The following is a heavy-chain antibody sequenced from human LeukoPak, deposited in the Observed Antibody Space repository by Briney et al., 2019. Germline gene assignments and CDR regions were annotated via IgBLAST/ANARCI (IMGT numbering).Heavy chain of an antibody. D-gene: IGHD3-3*01. J-gene: IGHJ2*01. Sequence: SETLSLTCTVSGGSVSSGSYYWSWIRQPPGRGLEWIGNIYYSGSTNYNPSHKSRVTISVDTSKNQFSLKLSSVTAADTAVYYCARYEDWYFDLWGRGALVTVSS. CDR3: ARYEDWYFDL. V-gene: IGHV4-61*01. CDR2: IYYSGST. CDR1: GGSVSSGSYY.